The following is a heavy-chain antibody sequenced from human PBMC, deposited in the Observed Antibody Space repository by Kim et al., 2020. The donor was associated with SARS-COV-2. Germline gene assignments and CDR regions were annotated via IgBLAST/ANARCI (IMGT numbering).Heavy chain of an antibody. D-gene: IGHD1-26*01. CDR2: INHSGST. V-gene: IGHV4-34*01. J-gene: IGHJ4*02. CDR1: GGSFSGYY. Sequence: SETLSLTCAVYGGSFSGYYWSWIRQPPGKGLEWIGEINHSGSTNYNPSLKSRVTISVDTSKNQFSLKLSSVTAADTAVYYCARVLIVGATRPFDYWGQGT. CDR3: ARVLIVGATRPFDY.